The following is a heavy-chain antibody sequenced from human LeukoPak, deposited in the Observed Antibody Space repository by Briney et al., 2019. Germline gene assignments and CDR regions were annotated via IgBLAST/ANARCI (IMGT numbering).Heavy chain of an antibody. J-gene: IGHJ3*02. D-gene: IGHD2-2*01. CDR1: GYTFTNYY. Sequence: GASMKVSCKASGYTFTNYYMHWVRQAPGKGREGMGIINPSGGSTSYAQKFQGRVTMTRDTSTSTVYMELSSLRSEDTAVYYCARDLGYCSSTSCYFDIWGQGTMVTVSS. CDR2: INPSGGST. V-gene: IGHV1-46*01. CDR3: ARDLGYCSSTSCYFDI.